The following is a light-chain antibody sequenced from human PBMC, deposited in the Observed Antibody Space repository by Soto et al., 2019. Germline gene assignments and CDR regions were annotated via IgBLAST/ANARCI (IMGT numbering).Light chain of an antibody. CDR2: AAI. CDR1: QGINSW. V-gene: IGKV1-12*01. CDR3: QQSKSSPVT. Sequence: DIQLTQYPSSVSASVGARVTITCRASQGINSWLAWSQQKPGKAPNLLIYAAISLQSGVPSRFSGSGSGTDVPLTITSLQPEDFATYYCQQSKSSPVTCGGGTRVEIK. J-gene: IGKJ4*02.